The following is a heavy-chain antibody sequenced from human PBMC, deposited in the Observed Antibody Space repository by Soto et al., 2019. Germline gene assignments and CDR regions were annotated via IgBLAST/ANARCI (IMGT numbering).Heavy chain of an antibody. CDR1: GGTFSSYT. Sequence: QVQLVQSGAEVKKPGSSVKVSCKASGGTFSSYTISWVRQAPGQGLEWMGRIIPILGIANYAQKFQGRVTITADKSTSTAYMELSSLRSEDTAVYYCAGAKLPNNWFDPWGQGTPVTVSS. CDR3: AGAKLPNNWFDP. CDR2: IIPILGIA. D-gene: IGHD1-7*01. V-gene: IGHV1-69*02. J-gene: IGHJ5*02.